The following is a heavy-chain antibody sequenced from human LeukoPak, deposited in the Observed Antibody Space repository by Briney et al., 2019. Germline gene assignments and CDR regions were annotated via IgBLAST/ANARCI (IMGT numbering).Heavy chain of an antibody. Sequence: SETLSLTCAVYGGSFSGYYWSWIRQPPGKGLEWIGEINHSGSTNYNPSLKSRVTISVDTSKNQFSLKLSSVTAADTAVYYCARDHRPPYYYGSGSNYYYMDVWGKGTTVTVSS. V-gene: IGHV4-34*01. J-gene: IGHJ6*03. CDR1: GGSFSGYY. D-gene: IGHD3-10*01. CDR2: INHSGST. CDR3: ARDHRPPYYYGSGSNYYYMDV.